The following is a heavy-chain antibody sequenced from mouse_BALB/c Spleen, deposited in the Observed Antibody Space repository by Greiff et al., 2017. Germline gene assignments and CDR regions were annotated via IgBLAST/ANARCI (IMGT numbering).Heavy chain of an antibody. V-gene: IGHV5-12-1*01. D-gene: IGHD1-1*01. CDR1: GFAFSSYD. Sequence: EVQVVESGGGLVKPGGTLKLSCAASGFAFSSYDVPWVRQPPGKRLEWVAYISSGGGSTYYSDTVKGRCTITRDNAKNTLYLQMSSLKSDDTAMYYCARQALYYYAMDYWGQGTSVTVSS. CDR3: ARQALYYYAMDY. CDR2: ISSGGGST. J-gene: IGHJ4*01.